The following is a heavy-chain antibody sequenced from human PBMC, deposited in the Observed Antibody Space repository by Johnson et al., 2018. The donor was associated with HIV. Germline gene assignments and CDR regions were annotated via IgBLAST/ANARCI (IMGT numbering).Heavy chain of an antibody. CDR1: GFTVSSNY. V-gene: IGHV3-53*01. CDR2: IYSGGST. D-gene: IGHD3-3*01. Sequence: VLLVESGGGLIQPGGSLRLSCAASGFTVSSNYMSWVRQAPGKGLEWVSVIYSGGSTYYADSVKGRFTIPRDNSKNTLYLQMNSLRAEDTAVYYCARGGNRYYNFWSGYYRDAFDIWGQGTMVTVSS. CDR3: ARGGNRYYNFWSGYYRDAFDI. J-gene: IGHJ3*02.